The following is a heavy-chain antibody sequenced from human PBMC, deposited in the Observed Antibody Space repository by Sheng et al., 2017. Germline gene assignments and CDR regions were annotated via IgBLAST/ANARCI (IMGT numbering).Heavy chain of an antibody. D-gene: IGHD6-13*01. CDR1: GGTFSSYA. CDR3: AREREDGYHSAFEI. CDR2: IIPILRLV. V-gene: IGHV1-69*10. Sequence: QVQLVQSGAEVKKPGSSVKVSCRASGGTFSSYAFSWVRQAPGQGLEWMGGIIPILRLVDYGQKFQGRLTISEDTSTSTVYMELSSLTSDDTAVYYCAREREDGYHSAFEIWGQGTIVTVSS. J-gene: IGHJ3*02.